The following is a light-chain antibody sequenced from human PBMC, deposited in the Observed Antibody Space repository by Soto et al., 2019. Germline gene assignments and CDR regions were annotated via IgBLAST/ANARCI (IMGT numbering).Light chain of an antibody. Sequence: DLQMTQFPSTLSASIGDRVTITCRASQTISSSLAWYQQKPGKAPKLLIYKAANIETGVPSSFSDSGSGTEFALTISSLQPDDFANYYCQQYIRSSPYTFGQGTSMDIK. J-gene: IGKJ2*01. CDR3: QQYIRSSPYT. CDR1: QTISSS. CDR2: KAA. V-gene: IGKV1-5*03.